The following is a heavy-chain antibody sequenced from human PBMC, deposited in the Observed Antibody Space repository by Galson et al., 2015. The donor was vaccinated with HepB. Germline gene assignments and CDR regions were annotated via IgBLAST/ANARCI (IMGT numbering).Heavy chain of an antibody. CDR1: GFTFSTHT. Sequence: SLRLSCAASGFTFSTHTMSWVRQAPGKGLERVSAINNGGGSSYMDSVKGRFTISRDNSKNTLYLQMNSLRAEDTAVYYCAKDIYFRMDVWGQGTTVTVSS. J-gene: IGHJ6*02. V-gene: IGHV3-23*01. CDR3: AKDIYFRMDV. CDR2: INNGGGSS.